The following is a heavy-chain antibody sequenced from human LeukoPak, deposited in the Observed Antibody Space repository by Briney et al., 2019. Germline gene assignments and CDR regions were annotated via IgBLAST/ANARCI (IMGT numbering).Heavy chain of an antibody. V-gene: IGHV4-39*01. J-gene: IGHJ5*02. CDR3: ARLPTGFPNWFDP. D-gene: IGHD3-9*01. CDR2: IHFSGST. Sequence: PSETLSLTCTVSGGSISSSSYHWGWIRQPPGQGLEWIGNIHFSGSTYYNPSLKSRVTISVDTSKNQFSLILSSVTAADTAVYYCARLPTGFPNWFDPWGQGALVTVSS. CDR1: GGSISSSSYH.